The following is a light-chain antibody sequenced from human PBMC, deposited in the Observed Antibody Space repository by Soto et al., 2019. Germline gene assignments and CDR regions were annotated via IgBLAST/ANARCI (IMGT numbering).Light chain of an antibody. J-gene: IGLJ2*01. Sequence: QSVLTQPPSVSGAPGQRVTISCTGSSSNIGAVFDVHWYQQVPGTAPKLLIYENTKRPSGVPDRFSGSKSGTSASLAITGLQAEDEPDYYCQSYDSGLSVCLFGGGPKLTFL. CDR3: QSYDSGLSVCL. CDR1: SSNIGAVFD. V-gene: IGLV1-40*01. CDR2: ENT.